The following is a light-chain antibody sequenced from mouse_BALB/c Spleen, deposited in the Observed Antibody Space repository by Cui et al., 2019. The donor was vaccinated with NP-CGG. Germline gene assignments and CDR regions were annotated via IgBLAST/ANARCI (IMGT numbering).Light chain of an antibody. CDR1: TGAVTTSNY. CDR3: VLWYSNHWV. Sequence: QAVVTQESALTTSPGEKVTLTCRSSTGAVTTSNYANWVQEKPDHLFTGLIGGTNNRAPGVPARFSGSLIGDKAVLTITGAQTEDEAIYFCVLWYSNHWVFGGGTKLTVL. CDR2: GTN. J-gene: IGLJ1*01. V-gene: IGLV1*01.